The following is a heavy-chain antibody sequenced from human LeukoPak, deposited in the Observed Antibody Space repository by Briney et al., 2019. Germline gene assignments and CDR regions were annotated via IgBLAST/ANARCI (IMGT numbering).Heavy chain of an antibody. D-gene: IGHD3-10*01. CDR3: ARDSGTTGEVKFDP. CDR1: GVSFSGYS. Sequence: KPSETLSLTCAVYGVSFSGYSWTWIRQPPGKGLEWIGEMSHSGYPNYNPSLKSRVAISVDTSKNQFSLNLTSVTAADTAVYYCARDSGTTGEVKFDPWGQGTLVTVSS. V-gene: IGHV4-34*01. CDR2: MSHSGYP. J-gene: IGHJ5*02.